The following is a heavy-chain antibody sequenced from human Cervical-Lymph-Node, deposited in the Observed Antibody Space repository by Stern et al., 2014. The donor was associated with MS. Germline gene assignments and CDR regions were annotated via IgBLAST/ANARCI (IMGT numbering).Heavy chain of an antibody. CDR1: GYIFTNYW. Sequence: EVQLVESGAEVTKPGESLKISCKASGYIFTNYWIGWVRQMPGKGLEWMGIIFPGDSDTSYSPAFQGQVTISANKSTSTAYLHWSSLRASDTAMYYCARHEEGGTVLTGWGQGTLITVSS. V-gene: IGHV5-51*01. CDR2: IFPGDSDT. J-gene: IGHJ1*01. CDR3: ARHEEGGTVLTG. D-gene: IGHD4-17*01.